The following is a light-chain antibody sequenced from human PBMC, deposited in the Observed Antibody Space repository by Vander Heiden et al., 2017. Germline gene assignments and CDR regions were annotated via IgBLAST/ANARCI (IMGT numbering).Light chain of an antibody. J-gene: IGLJ2*01. CDR1: SSNVGGYNY. CDR2: DDS. Sequence: QSALTQPASLSGSPGQSITISYPGTSSNVGGYNYVSWYQQHPGKAPKLMICDDSIRPSGVSNRFSGSKSGNTASLTISGLQAEDEADYYCSSYTSSNTVVFGGGTKLTVL. CDR3: SSYTSSNTVV. V-gene: IGLV2-14*03.